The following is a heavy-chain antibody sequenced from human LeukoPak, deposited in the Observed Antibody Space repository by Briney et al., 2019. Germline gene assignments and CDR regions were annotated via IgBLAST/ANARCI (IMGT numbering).Heavy chain of an antibody. V-gene: IGHV3-30*01. J-gene: IGHJ4*02. CDR1: GFTFSSYA. CDR2: ISYDGSNK. CDR3: ARDRLTIFGVVMGGYSDY. Sequence: PGGSLRLSCAASGFTFSSYAMPWVRQAPGKGLEWVAVISYDGSNKYYADSVKGRFTISRDNSKNTLYLQMNSLRAEDTAVYYCARDRLTIFGVVMGGYSDYWRQGTLVTVSS. D-gene: IGHD3-3*01.